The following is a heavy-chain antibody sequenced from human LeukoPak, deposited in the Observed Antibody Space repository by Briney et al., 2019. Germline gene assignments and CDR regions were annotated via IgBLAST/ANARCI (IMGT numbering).Heavy chain of an antibody. J-gene: IGHJ4*02. CDR1: GGSISTYY. V-gene: IGHV4-59*01. CDR3: ARGHSYYYDSSAYYPDFDY. Sequence: SETLSLACTVSGGSISTYYWSWIRHPPGKGLEWIGYIYYSGSTNYNPSLKSRVTISVGKSKNQFSLKLSSVTAADTAVYYCARGHSYYYDSSAYYPDFDYWGQGTLVTVSS. D-gene: IGHD3-22*01. CDR2: IYYSGST.